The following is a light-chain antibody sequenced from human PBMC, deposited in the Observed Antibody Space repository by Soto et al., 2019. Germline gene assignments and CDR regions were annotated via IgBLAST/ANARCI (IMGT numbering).Light chain of an antibody. J-gene: IGKJ4*01. Sequence: EIVLTQSPATLSLSPGERATLSCRASQSVSSYLAWYQQKPGQAPRLLIYDASNRATGIPARFSGSGSGTDFTHTISSLEPEDCAIYYCQQRSNWPPVTFGGGTKVEIK. V-gene: IGKV3-11*01. CDR1: QSVSSY. CDR2: DAS. CDR3: QQRSNWPPVT.